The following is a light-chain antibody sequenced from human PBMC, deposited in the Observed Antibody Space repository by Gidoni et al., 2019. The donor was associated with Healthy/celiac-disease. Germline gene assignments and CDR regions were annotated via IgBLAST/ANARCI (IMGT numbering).Light chain of an antibody. CDR3: QSYDSSLSGYWV. Sequence: QSVLTQPPSVSGAPGQRVPISCTGNSSNIGAGYDVHWYQQLPGTAPKLLIYGNSNRPSGVPDRFSGSKSGTSASLAITGLQAEDEADYYCQSYDSSLSGYWVFGGGTKLTVL. V-gene: IGLV1-40*01. CDR1: SSNIGAGYD. CDR2: GNS. J-gene: IGLJ3*02.